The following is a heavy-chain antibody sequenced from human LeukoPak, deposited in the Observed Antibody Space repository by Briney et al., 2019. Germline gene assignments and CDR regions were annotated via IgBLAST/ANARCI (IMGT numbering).Heavy chain of an antibody. D-gene: IGHD2-2*01. CDR2: INHSGST. J-gene: IGHJ3*02. CDR1: GGSFSGYY. Sequence: KPSETLSLTCAVYGGSFSGYYWSWIRQPPGKRLEWIGEINHSGSTNYNPSLKSRVTISVDTSKNQFSLKLSSVTAADTAVFYCARFTGYCSGTSCYPNAFDIWGQGTMVTVSS. CDR3: ARFTGYCSGTSCYPNAFDI. V-gene: IGHV4-34*01.